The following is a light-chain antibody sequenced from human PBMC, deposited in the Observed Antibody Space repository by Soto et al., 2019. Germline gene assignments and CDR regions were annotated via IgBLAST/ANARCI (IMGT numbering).Light chain of an antibody. V-gene: IGKV2-28*01. CDR2: LGS. CDR3: MQALQTPMYT. J-gene: IGKJ2*01. CDR1: QSLLHSKGVNY. Sequence: DVVMTQSPLSLPVTPGEPASISCRSSQSLLHSKGVNYVDWYLQKPGQSQQLLIYLGSNRASGVPDRFSGSGSGTDFTLKIIRVEAEDVGVYYCMQALQTPMYTFGQGTKLEIK.